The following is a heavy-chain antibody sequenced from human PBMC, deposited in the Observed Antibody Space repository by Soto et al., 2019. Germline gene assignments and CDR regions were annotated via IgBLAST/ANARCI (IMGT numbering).Heavy chain of an antibody. CDR3: ARVRTWVVTPGYFDY. V-gene: IGHV4-4*02. Sequence: QVQLQESGPGLVKPSGTLSLTCAVSGGSISSSNWWSWVRRPPGKGLEWIGEIYHSVSTNYNPSLKSRVTISADKSKSQFSLKLSSVTAADTAVYYCARVRTWVVTPGYFDYWGQGTLVTVSS. CDR1: GGSISSSNW. CDR2: IYHSVST. J-gene: IGHJ4*02. D-gene: IGHD2-21*02.